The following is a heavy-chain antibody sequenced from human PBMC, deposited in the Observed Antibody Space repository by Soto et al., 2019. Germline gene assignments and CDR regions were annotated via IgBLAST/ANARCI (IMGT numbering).Heavy chain of an antibody. D-gene: IGHD6-19*01. Sequence: GGSLRLSFAASGFTFSSYGMHWVRQAQGKGLEWVAVISYDGSNKYYADSVKGRFTISRDNSKNTLYLQMNSLRAEDTAVYYCAKGIRPRRSSGWQYYYYYGMDVWGQGTTVTVSS. CDR1: GFTFSSYG. J-gene: IGHJ6*02. CDR2: ISYDGSNK. CDR3: AKGIRPRRSSGWQYYYYYGMDV. V-gene: IGHV3-30*18.